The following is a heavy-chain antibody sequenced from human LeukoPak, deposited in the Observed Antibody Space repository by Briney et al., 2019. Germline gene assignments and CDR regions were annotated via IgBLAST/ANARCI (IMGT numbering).Heavy chain of an antibody. CDR2: ISSSGSTI. Sequence: GGSLGLSCAASGFTFSDYYMSWIRQAPGKGLEWVSYISSSGSTIYYADSVKGRFTISRDNSKNTLYLQVNSLRVEDTAVYYCAKDDDWGRYKHWGQGTLVTVSS. V-gene: IGHV3-11*01. CDR3: AKDDDWGRYKH. J-gene: IGHJ1*01. D-gene: IGHD3-16*01. CDR1: GFTFSDYY.